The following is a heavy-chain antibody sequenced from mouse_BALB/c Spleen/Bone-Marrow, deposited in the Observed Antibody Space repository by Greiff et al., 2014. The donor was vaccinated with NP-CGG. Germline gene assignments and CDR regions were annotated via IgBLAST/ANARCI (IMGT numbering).Heavy chain of an antibody. Sequence: QVQLQQSGAELVRPGTSVKVSCKASGYAFTNYLIEWVKQRPRQGLEWIGVINPGSGGTNYNKKFKGKATLTADKSSSTAYMQLSSLTSDDSAVYFCARRDGNYAWFAYWGQGTLVTVSA. CDR1: GYAFTNYL. D-gene: IGHD2-1*01. CDR3: ARRDGNYAWFAY. J-gene: IGHJ3*01. V-gene: IGHV1-54*03. CDR2: INPGSGGT.